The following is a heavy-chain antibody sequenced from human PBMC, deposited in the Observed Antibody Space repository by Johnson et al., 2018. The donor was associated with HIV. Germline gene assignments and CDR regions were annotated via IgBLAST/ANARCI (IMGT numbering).Heavy chain of an antibody. V-gene: IGHV3-66*01. CDR3: TRGGVTVFGVVDAFDI. CDR1: GFTFDDYG. Sequence: VQLVESGGGVVRPGGSLRLSCAASGFTFDDYGMSWVRQPPGKGLEWVSVIYSGGTRYYAESVKGRFTISRDKSKNTLYLQMNRLRVEDTAVYYCTRGGVTVFGVVDAFDIWGQGTMVTVSS. J-gene: IGHJ3*02. CDR2: IYSGGTR. D-gene: IGHD3-3*01.